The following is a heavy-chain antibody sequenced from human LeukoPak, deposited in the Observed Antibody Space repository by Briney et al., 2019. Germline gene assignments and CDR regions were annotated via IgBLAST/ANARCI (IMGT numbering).Heavy chain of an antibody. Sequence: SQALSLTCTVSGGSISSGSYYWRWIRQPAGKGLEWIGRIYTSGSTNYNPSLKSRVTISVDTSKNQFSLKLSSVTAADTAVYYCARNSGWYYWFDPWGQGTLVTVSS. CDR2: IYTSGST. D-gene: IGHD6-19*01. V-gene: IGHV4-61*02. CDR1: GGSISSGSYY. CDR3: ARNSGWYYWFDP. J-gene: IGHJ5*02.